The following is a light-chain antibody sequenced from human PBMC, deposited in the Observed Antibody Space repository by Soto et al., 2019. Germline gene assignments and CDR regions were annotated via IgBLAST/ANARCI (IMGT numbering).Light chain of an antibody. CDR3: CSYAGNSYAGIYNVL. CDR1: SSDVGAYNY. V-gene: IGLV2-11*01. Sequence: QSALTQPRSVSGSPGQSVTISCTGTSSDVGAYNYVSWYQQHPGKAPKLIIYDVTKRPSGVPDRFSGSKSGNTASLTISGLQAEDEADCYCCSYAGNSYAGIYNVLFGGGTKLTVL. CDR2: DVT. J-gene: IGLJ3*02.